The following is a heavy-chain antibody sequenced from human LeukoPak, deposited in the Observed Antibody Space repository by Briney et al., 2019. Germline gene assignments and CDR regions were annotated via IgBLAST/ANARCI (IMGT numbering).Heavy chain of an antibody. CDR2: IIPILGTA. V-gene: IGHV1-69*04. J-gene: IGHJ4*02. Sequence: SVKVSCKASGGTFSSYAISWVRQAPGQGLEWMGRIIPILGTANYAQKFQGRVTITADKSTSAAYMELSSLRSEDTAVYYCAREAGYYDSSGYLDFDYWGQGTLVTVSS. D-gene: IGHD3-22*01. CDR1: GGTFSSYA. CDR3: AREAGYYDSSGYLDFDY.